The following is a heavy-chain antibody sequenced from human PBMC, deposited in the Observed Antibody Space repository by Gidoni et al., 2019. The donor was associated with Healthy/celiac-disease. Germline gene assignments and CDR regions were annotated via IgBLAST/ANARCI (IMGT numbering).Heavy chain of an antibody. CDR3: LRSGYAADAFDI. D-gene: IGHD3-22*01. J-gene: IGHJ3*02. CDR2: ISWDGGST. V-gene: IGHV3-43*01. Sequence: EVQRVESGGVVVQPGGSLSLSCAASGVTFDDYIMHWVRQAPGKGLEWFSLISWDGGSTYYAASVKSRFTISRDNSKISLYLQMNILRAEDTAFYYCLRSGYAADAFDIWGQGTLVTVSS. CDR1: GVTFDDYI.